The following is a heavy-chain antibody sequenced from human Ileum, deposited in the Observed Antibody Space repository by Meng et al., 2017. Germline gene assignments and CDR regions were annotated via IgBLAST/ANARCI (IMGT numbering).Heavy chain of an antibody. Sequence: SCAASGFTFSNYEMNWVRQAPGKGLEWVSYISSSGSTIYYADSVKGRFTISRDNARKSLDLQMNSLRAEDTGVYYCARDYYDRSGYYYFDYWGQGTLVTVSS. V-gene: IGHV3-48*03. CDR2: ISSSGSTI. CDR3: ARDYYDRSGYYYFDY. CDR1: GFTFSNYE. D-gene: IGHD3-22*01. J-gene: IGHJ4*02.